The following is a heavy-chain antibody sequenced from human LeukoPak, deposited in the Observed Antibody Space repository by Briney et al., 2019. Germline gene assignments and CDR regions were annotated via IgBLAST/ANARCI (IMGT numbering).Heavy chain of an antibody. Sequence: GGSLRLSCAASGFTFSSFPMHWVRQAPGKGLEWVAVISDDASKKFYADSVKGRFTISRDNSKNTLYFHMNSLRPEDTAVYYCARDYSSSGQTTGGEFTHDGFDIWGQGTMVTVSS. V-gene: IGHV3-30-3*01. CDR3: ARDYSSSGQTTGGEFTHDGFDI. D-gene: IGHD6-13*01. CDR1: GFTFSSFP. J-gene: IGHJ3*02. CDR2: ISDDASKK.